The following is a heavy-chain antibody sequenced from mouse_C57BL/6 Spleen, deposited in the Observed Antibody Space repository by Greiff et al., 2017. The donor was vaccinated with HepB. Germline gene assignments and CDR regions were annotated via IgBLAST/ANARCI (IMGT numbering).Heavy chain of an antibody. J-gene: IGHJ4*01. D-gene: IGHD1-1*01. CDR2: IDPNSGGT. V-gene: IGHV1-72*01. Sequence: QVHVKQSGAELVKPGASVKLSCKASGYTFTSYWMHWVKQRPGRGLEWIGRIDPNSGGTKYNEKFKSKATLTVDKPSSTAYMQLSSLTSEDSAVYYCARGTSYYGSRGGYYAMDYWGQGTSVTVSS. CDR3: ARGTSYYGSRGGYYAMDY. CDR1: GYTFTSYW.